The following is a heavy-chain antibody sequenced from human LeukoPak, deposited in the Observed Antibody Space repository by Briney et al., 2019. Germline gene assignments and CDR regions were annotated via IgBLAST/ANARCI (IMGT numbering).Heavy chain of an antibody. CDR3: AKELYGDHVGWFDP. CDR1: GFRFSSFW. D-gene: IGHD4-17*01. V-gene: IGHV3-23*01. J-gene: IGHJ5*02. CDR2: ISGSGGST. Sequence: PGGSLRLSCAASGFRFSSFWMSWVRQAPGKGLEWVSAISGSGGSTYYADSVKGRFTISRDNSKNTLYLQMNSLRAEDTAVYYCAKELYGDHVGWFDPRGQGTLVTVSS.